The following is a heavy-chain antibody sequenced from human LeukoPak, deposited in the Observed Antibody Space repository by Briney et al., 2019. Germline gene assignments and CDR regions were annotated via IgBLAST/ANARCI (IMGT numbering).Heavy chain of an antibody. Sequence: ASVKVSCKASGYSFTGYYIHWVRQAPGRGLEWMGWTNPNSGVTKYEQKFQGRVTMTRDTSTSTAYMELSSLRSDDTAVYYCARGAVGYSGYDNWFDPWGQGTLVTVSS. J-gene: IGHJ5*02. V-gene: IGHV1-2*02. D-gene: IGHD5-12*01. CDR1: GYSFTGYY. CDR3: ARGAVGYSGYDNWFDP. CDR2: TNPNSGVT.